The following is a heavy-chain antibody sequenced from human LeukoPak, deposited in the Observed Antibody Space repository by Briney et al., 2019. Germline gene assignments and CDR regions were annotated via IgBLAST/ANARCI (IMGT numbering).Heavy chain of an antibody. D-gene: IGHD3-10*02. CDR2: ISGSSSTI. J-gene: IGHJ6*04. CDR1: GFSFSSNS. V-gene: IGHV3-48*01. Sequence: GGSLRLPCAASGFSFSSNSMNWVRQAPGKGLEWVSYISGSSSTIYYADSVKGRFTISRDNAKNSLYLQMNSLRAEDTAVYYCAELGITMIGGVWGKGTTVTISS. CDR3: AELGITMIGGV.